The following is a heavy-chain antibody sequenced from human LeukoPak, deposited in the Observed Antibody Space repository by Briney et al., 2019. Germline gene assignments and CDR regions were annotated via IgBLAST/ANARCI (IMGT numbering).Heavy chain of an antibody. CDR3: ARDFEGVHRTTNSYTYYYYMDV. D-gene: IGHD2/OR15-2a*01. J-gene: IGHJ6*03. CDR1: GFTVSDNY. Sequence: KPGGSLRLSCAASGFTVSDNYMTWVRQAPGKGLEWVSIIYGGSTYYADSVKGRFTISRDNSKNTVYLQMNSLRAEDTAVYYCARDFEGVHRTTNSYTYYYYMDVWGKGTTVIVSS. V-gene: IGHV3-53*01. CDR2: IYGGST.